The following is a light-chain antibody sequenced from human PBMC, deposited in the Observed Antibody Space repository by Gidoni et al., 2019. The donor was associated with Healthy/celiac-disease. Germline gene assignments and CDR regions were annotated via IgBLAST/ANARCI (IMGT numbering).Light chain of an antibody. CDR2: GAS. Sequence: ENVLTQSPGTLSLSPGERATLPCRASQSVSSSYLAWYQQKPGQAPRLLIYGASSRATGIPDRFSGSGSGTDFTLTISRLEPEDFAVYYCQQYGSSPTFGQGTKVEIK. J-gene: IGKJ1*01. V-gene: IGKV3-20*01. CDR1: QSVSSSY. CDR3: QQYGSSPT.